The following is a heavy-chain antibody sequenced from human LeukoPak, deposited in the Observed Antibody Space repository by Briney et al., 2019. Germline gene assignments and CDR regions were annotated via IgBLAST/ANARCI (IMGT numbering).Heavy chain of an antibody. V-gene: IGHV3-48*03. Sequence: GGSLRLSCAASGFTFSNFEMNWVRQAPGKGLEGVSYIDFRATTIYYADSVKGRFTISRDNAKNSLYLQMNSLRAEDTAVYYCARGFGVAYYYYSMDVWGQGTTVTISS. D-gene: IGHD3-3*01. CDR2: IDFRATTI. CDR3: ARGFGVAYYYYSMDV. J-gene: IGHJ6*03. CDR1: GFTFSNFE.